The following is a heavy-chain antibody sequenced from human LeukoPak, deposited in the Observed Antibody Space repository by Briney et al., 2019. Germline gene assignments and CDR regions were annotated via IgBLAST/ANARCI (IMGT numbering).Heavy chain of an antibody. Sequence: SETLSLTCTVSGSSITSFYWTWVRQPPGKGLEWIGSFQYNGITYYNPSLKSRVAISVDTSKNQFSLKLRSVTSADTAVYYCARDRRGDGGYIFYYGMDVWGQGTTVTVSS. J-gene: IGHJ6*02. V-gene: IGHV4-59*12. D-gene: IGHD4-17*01. CDR3: ARDRRGDGGYIFYYGMDV. CDR2: FQYNGIT. CDR1: GSSITSFY.